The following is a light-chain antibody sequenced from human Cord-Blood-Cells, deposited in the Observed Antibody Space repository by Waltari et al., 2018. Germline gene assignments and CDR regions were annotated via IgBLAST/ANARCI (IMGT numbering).Light chain of an antibody. J-gene: IGKJ1*01. CDR2: GAS. V-gene: IGKV3-15*01. CDR3: QQYNNWPGT. CDR1: QSVSSN. Sequence: EIVMTQSPATLSVSPGERATLSCRASQSVSSNLAWYQQKPGQPPRLLIYGASTRATSIPARFSGSGSGTEFTLTCSSLQSEDFAVYYCQQYNNWPGTFGQGTKVEIK.